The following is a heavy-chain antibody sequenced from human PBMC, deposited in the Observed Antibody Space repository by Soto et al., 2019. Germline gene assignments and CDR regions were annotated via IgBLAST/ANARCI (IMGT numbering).Heavy chain of an antibody. V-gene: IGHV3-23*01. Sequence: GGSLRLSCAASGFTFSSYAMSWVRQAPGKGLEWVSAISGSGGSTYYADSVKGRFTISRDNSKNTLYLQMNSLRAEDTAVYYCAKVPQGFPHYYYMDVWGKGTTVTVSS. CDR2: ISGSGGST. CDR1: GFTFSSYA. J-gene: IGHJ6*03. CDR3: AKVPQGFPHYYYMDV.